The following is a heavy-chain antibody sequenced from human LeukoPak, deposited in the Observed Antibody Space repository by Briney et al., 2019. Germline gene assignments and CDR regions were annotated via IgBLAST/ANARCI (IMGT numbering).Heavy chain of an antibody. V-gene: IGHV3-23*01. CDR3: AKGDEYSSSPFDY. CDR1: GFTVSRNY. D-gene: IGHD6-6*01. J-gene: IGHJ4*02. Sequence: PGGSLRLSCAASGFTVSRNYMSWVRQAPGKGLEWVSAISGSGGGTYYADSVKGRFTISRDNSKNTLYLQMNSLRAEDTAVYYCAKGDEYSSSPFDYWGQGTLVTVSS. CDR2: ISGSGGGT.